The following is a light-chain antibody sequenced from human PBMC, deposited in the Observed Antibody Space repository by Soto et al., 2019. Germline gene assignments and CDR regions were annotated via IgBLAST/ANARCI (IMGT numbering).Light chain of an antibody. J-gene: IGLJ1*01. CDR3: SSYAGSNNFV. Sequence: QSALTQPPSASGSPGQSVTISCTGTSSDVGAYIYVSWYQQHPGKAPKLMIYEVNKRPSGVPGRFSGSKSGNTASLTVSGLQAEDEADYYCSSYAGSNNFVFGTGTKLTVL. CDR1: SSDVGAYIY. V-gene: IGLV2-8*01. CDR2: EVN.